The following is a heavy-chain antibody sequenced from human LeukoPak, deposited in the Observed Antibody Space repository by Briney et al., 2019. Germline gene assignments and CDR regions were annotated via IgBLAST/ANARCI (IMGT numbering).Heavy chain of an antibody. CDR3: ARETSLPGYAGGLGFNY. J-gene: IGHJ4*02. V-gene: IGHV4-59*01. D-gene: IGHD6-19*01. CDR1: GGSISSYY. Sequence: SETLSLTCTVSGGSISSYYWSWVRQPPGKGLEWIGYIYYSGSTNYNPSLKSRATMSVDTSKNQVSLKLRSVTAADTAVYYCARETSLPGYAGGLGFNYWGQGTLVTVSS. CDR2: IYYSGST.